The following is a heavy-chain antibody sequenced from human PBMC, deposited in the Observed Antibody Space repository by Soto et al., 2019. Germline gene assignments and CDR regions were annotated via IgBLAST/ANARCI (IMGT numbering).Heavy chain of an antibody. V-gene: IGHV4-30-2*01. CDR3: ARGSDGVWNWFDP. D-gene: IGHD2-21*02. CDR2: IYNSGNT. J-gene: IGHJ5*02. Sequence: SSETLSLTCAVSGGSIRSGFYSWSWIRQPPGQGLEWIGYIYNSGNTYYNPSLMSRVTISVDRSQNHFSLKLTSVTAADTAVYYCARGSDGVWNWFDPWGQGTKVTIYS. CDR1: GGSIRSGFYS.